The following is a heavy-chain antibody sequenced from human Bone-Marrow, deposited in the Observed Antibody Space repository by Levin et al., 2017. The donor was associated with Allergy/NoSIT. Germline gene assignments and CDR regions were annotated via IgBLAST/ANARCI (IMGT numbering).Heavy chain of an antibody. V-gene: IGHV3-48*01. J-gene: IGHJ4*02. CDR1: GFTFSSYS. CDR2: ISSSSSTI. Sequence: ASVKVSCAASGFTFSSYSMNWVRQAPGKGLEWVSYISSSSSTIYYADSVKGRFTISRDNAKNSLYLQMNSLRAEDTAVYYCARDKGCSSTSCPYYFDYWGQGTLVTVSS. CDR3: ARDKGCSSTSCPYYFDY. D-gene: IGHD2-2*01.